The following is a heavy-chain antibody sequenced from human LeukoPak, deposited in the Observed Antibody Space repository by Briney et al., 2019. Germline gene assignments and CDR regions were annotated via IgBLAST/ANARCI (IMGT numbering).Heavy chain of an antibody. J-gene: IGHJ4*02. Sequence: ASVKVSCKASGYTFTSYYMHWVRQARGQGLEWMGWLNPNSGGTYFALEFEARVTLTRDTSINTAYMGMRGLTSDDTAVYYCAKSQYSFGSGSTKPLFDYWGQGTLVTVSS. CDR2: LNPNSGGT. CDR3: AKSQYSFGSGSTKPLFDY. CDR1: GYTFTSYY. D-gene: IGHD3-10*01. V-gene: IGHV1-2*02.